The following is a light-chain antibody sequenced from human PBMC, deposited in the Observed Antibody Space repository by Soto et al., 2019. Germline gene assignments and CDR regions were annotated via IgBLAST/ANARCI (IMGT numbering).Light chain of an antibody. CDR1: HSVTSNY. J-gene: IGKJ1*01. V-gene: IGKV3-20*01. CDR3: QQYGTSPTP. Sequence: EIVLTQSAGTLSLSPGYRATLSCRASHSVTSNYLTWYQQNPGQAPRLLIFGAAIRATVIPDRFSGSGSGTDSTLIFARLELEDFAVYHYQQYGTSPTPFGQGTKVEI. CDR2: GAA.